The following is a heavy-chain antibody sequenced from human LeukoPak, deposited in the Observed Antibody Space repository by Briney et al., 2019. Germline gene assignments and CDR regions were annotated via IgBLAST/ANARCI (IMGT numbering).Heavy chain of an antibody. V-gene: IGHV3-23*01. CDR2: ISDSGTHI. CDR3: AKDRDGYNPDY. Sequence: GGSLRLSCAASGFTFSSYAMSWVRQAPGEGLEWVSSISDSGTHIYYADSVKGRFTISRDNSKNTVYLQMNSLRAEDTAVYCCAKDRDGYNPDYWGQGTLVTVSS. CDR1: GFTFSSYA. J-gene: IGHJ4*02. D-gene: IGHD5-24*01.